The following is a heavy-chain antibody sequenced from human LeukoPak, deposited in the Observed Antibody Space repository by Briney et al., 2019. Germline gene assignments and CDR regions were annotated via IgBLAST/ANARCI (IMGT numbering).Heavy chain of an antibody. CDR3: ARDGGGDYVLDY. Sequence: ASVKVSCKASGYTFTSYGINWVRQAPGQGLEWMGWISAYNSNTHYAQKFQGRVSMTRDMSTSTDYMELSSLRSEDTAVYYCARDGGGDYVLDYWGQGTLVTVSS. CDR2: ISAYNSNT. V-gene: IGHV1-18*01. J-gene: IGHJ4*02. D-gene: IGHD4-17*01. CDR1: GYTFTSYG.